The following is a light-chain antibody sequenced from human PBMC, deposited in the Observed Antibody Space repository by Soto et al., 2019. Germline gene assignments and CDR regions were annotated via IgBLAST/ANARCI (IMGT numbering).Light chain of an antibody. Sequence: DIPMTQSPSTLSASVGDRVTITCRASQSISSWLAWYQQKPGKAPKLLIYDASSLESGVPSRFSGSGSGTEFTLTISSLQPDDFATYYCQQYNSYRTFDQGTKVEIK. CDR3: QQYNSYRT. CDR2: DAS. J-gene: IGKJ1*01. V-gene: IGKV1-5*01. CDR1: QSISSW.